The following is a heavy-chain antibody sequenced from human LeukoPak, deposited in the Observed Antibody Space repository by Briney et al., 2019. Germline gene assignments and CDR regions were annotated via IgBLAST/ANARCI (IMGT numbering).Heavy chain of an antibody. J-gene: IGHJ4*02. CDR3: ARGGTLYNNNY. CDR2: IYYSGST. Sequence: SETLSLTCTVSGGSISSGSYYWGWIRQPPGKGLEWIGSIYYSGSTYYNPSLKSRVTVSVDTSKNQFSLNLNSVTAADTAVYYCARGGTLYNNNYWGQGTLVPVSS. CDR1: GGSISSGSYY. V-gene: IGHV4-39*07. D-gene: IGHD3-10*01.